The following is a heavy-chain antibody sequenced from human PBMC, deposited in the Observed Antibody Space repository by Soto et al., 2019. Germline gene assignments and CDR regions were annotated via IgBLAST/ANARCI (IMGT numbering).Heavy chain of an antibody. CDR1: GYIFNDYY. J-gene: IGHJ6*02. V-gene: IGHV1-2*02. CDR3: ARDNYNYSGMDV. Sequence: ASVKFSCKASGYIFNDYYIHWVRQAPGQGLEWMGWINPYNGGANFAQEFQGRVTMTRDTSLSIVYMEVTRLTYDDTAVYYCARDNYNYSGMDVWGQGTTVTVSS. CDR2: INPYNGGA.